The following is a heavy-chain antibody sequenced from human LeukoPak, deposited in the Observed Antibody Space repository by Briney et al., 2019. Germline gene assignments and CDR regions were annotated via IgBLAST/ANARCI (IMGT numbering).Heavy chain of an antibody. D-gene: IGHD3-3*01. CDR2: ISWNSGSI. CDR3: ARGGFLEWLLEGFDY. V-gene: IGHV3-9*01. J-gene: IGHJ4*02. CDR1: GFTFDDYA. Sequence: GRSLRLSCAASGFTFDDYAMHWVRQAPGKGLEWVSGISWNSGSIGYADSVKGRFTISRDNAKNSLYLQMNSLRAEDTGLYYCARGGFLEWLLEGFDYWGQGTLVTVSS.